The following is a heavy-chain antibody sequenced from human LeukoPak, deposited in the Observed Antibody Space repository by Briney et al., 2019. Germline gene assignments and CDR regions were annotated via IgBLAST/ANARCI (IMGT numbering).Heavy chain of an antibody. CDR2: ISYDGSNK. V-gene: IGHV3-30*03. J-gene: IGHJ3*02. CDR1: GFTFNRFG. CDR3: ARESGITMIVVVIEDAFDI. D-gene: IGHD3-22*01. Sequence: GGSLRLSCAASGFTFNRFGVHWVRQAPGKGLEWVAVISYDGSNKYYADSVKGRFTISRDNSKNTLYLQMNSLRAEDTAVYYCARESGITMIVVVIEDAFDIWGQGTMVTVST.